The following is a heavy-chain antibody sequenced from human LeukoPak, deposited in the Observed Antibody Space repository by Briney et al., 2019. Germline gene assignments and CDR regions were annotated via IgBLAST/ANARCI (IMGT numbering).Heavy chain of an antibody. CDR2: TTWNGGST. D-gene: IGHD1-14*01. V-gene: IGHV3-20*04. CDR1: GFTFDDYG. J-gene: IGHJ4*02. CDR3: ATETNGRHYDY. Sequence: GGSLRLSCAASGFTFDDYGMSWVRQGPGKGLEWVSYTTWNGGSTGYADSVKGRFTISRDNAKKSLYLQMNSLRAEDTALYYCATETNGRHYDYWGQGTLLTVSS.